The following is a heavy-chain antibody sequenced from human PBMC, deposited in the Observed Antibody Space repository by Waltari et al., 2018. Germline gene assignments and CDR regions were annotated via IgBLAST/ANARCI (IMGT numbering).Heavy chain of an antibody. Sequence: EVQLVESGGGLAQPGGSLRLSCAASGFTFSSYSMNWVRQAPGKGLDWVSDISRTGTIYYADSVKGRFTISRDNAKSSLFLQMNSLRAEDTAVYYCVRDPDALDYWGQGTLVTVSS. V-gene: IGHV3-48*04. J-gene: IGHJ4*02. D-gene: IGHD2-8*01. CDR1: GFTFSSYS. CDR3: VRDPDALDY. CDR2: ISRTGTI.